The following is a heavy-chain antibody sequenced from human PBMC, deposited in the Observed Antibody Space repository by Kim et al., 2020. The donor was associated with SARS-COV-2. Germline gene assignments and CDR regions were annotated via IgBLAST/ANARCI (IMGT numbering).Heavy chain of an antibody. CDR1: GFTFDDCG. J-gene: IGHJ5*02. CDR3: ARDCRVVPAAPGWFDP. Sequence: GGSLRLSCAASGFTFDDCGMSWVRQAPGKGLEWVSVINWSGGSTGYADSVKGRFTISRDNAKNSLYLQMNSLRAEDTALYYCARDCRVVPAAPGWFDPWGQGTLVTVSS. CDR2: INWSGGST. D-gene: IGHD2-2*01. V-gene: IGHV3-20*04.